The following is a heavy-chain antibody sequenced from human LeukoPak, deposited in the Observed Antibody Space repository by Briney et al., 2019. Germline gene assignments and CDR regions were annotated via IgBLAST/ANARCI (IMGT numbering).Heavy chain of an antibody. CDR2: ISCDGSRK. CDR3: ARDSQCGLGSYFSPIDY. J-gene: IGHJ4*02. CDR1: GFTFSRYA. Sequence: GRSLRLSCAASGFTFSRYAMHWVRQAPGKGLEWVAVISCDGSRKYYADSVKGRFSISRDNSNNMMYLQMHSLRVEDTAVYYCARDSQCGLGSYFSPIDYWGQGALVSVSS. V-gene: IGHV3-30-3*01. D-gene: IGHD3-10*01.